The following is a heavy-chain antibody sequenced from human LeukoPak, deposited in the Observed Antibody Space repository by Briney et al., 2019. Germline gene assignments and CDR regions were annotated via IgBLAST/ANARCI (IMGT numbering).Heavy chain of an antibody. Sequence: ASVKVSCKASGYTFTGYYMHWVRQAPGQGLEWMGGIIPIFGTANYAQKFQGRVTITADESTSTAYMELSSLRSEDTAVYYCARVGRWDNYYYYGMDVWGQGTTVTVSS. CDR1: GYTFTGYY. CDR3: ARVGRWDNYYYYGMDV. J-gene: IGHJ6*02. CDR2: IIPIFGTA. V-gene: IGHV1-69*13. D-gene: IGHD1-26*01.